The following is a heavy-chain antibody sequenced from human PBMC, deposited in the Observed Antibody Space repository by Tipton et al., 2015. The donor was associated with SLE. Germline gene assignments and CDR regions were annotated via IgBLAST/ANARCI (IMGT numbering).Heavy chain of an antibody. Sequence: TLSLTCAVSGGSIRSSNWWSWVRQPPGKGLEWIGEIHHSGSTNSNPSLKSRVTISVDKSKNQFSLKLSSVTVADTAVYYCARYANWGQLHYFDYWGQGTLVTVSS. D-gene: IGHD7-27*01. CDR2: IHHSGST. CDR3: ARYANWGQLHYFDY. J-gene: IGHJ4*02. CDR1: GGSIRSSNW. V-gene: IGHV4-4*02.